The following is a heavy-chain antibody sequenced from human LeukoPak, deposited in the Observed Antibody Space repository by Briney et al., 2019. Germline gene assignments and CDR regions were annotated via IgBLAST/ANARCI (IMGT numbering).Heavy chain of an antibody. CDR1: GYTFTSYW. D-gene: IGHD2-21*02. Sequence: GESLKISCKGSGYTFTSYWIAWVRQMPGKGLEWMGFIYPGDSDTRYSPSFQGQVTISADKSISTAYLQWSSLKASDTAMFYCARHSCGGDCYQAPSYYGMDVWGQGTTVTVSS. J-gene: IGHJ6*02. CDR3: ARHSCGGDCYQAPSYYGMDV. CDR2: IYPGDSDT. V-gene: IGHV5-51*01.